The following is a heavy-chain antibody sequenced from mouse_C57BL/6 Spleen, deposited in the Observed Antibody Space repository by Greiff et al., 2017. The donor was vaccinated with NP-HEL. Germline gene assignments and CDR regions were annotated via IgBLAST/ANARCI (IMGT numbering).Heavy chain of an antibody. CDR3: ARATVSDY. CDR1: GYAFSSSW. CDR2: IYPGDGDT. J-gene: IGHJ2*01. D-gene: IGHD1-1*01. V-gene: IGHV1-82*01. Sequence: VKVVESGPELVKPGASVKISCKASGYAFSSSWMNWVKQRPGKGLEWIGRIYPGDGDTNYNGKFKGKATLTADKSSSTAYMQLSSLTSEDSAVYFCARATVSDYWGQGTTLTVSS.